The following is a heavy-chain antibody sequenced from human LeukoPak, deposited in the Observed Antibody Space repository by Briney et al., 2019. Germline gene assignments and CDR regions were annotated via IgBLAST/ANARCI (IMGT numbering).Heavy chain of an antibody. J-gene: IGHJ4*02. CDR2: IYHSGST. V-gene: IGHV4-30-2*01. CDR1: GGSISSGGYS. D-gene: IGHD3-22*01. Sequence: SETLSLTCAVSGGSISSGGYSWSWIRQPPGKGLEWIGYIYHSGSTYYNPSLKSRVTISVDRSKNQFSLKLSSVTAADTAVYYCARGVSSGYYPIDFDYWGQGTLVTVSS. CDR3: ARGVSSGYYPIDFDY.